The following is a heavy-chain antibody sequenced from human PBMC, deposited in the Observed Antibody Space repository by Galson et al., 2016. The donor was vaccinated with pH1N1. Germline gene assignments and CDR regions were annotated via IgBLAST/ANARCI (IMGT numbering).Heavy chain of an antibody. CDR1: GFTFNTYS. Sequence: SLRLSCAASGFTFNTYSMNWVRQAPGKRLEWVSSISSSSSYIYYADSVKGRFTISRDNAKNSLYLQMNSLRAEDTAVYYCARDLYDILTGFYNNNGYFDYWGQGTLVTVSS. D-gene: IGHD3-9*01. V-gene: IGHV3-21*01. CDR2: ISSSSSYI. CDR3: ARDLYDILTGFYNNNGYFDY. J-gene: IGHJ4*02.